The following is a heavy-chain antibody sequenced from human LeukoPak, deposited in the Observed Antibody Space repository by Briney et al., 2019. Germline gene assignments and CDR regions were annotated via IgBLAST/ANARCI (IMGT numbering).Heavy chain of an antibody. CDR1: GFSISSYA. J-gene: IGHJ4*02. Sequence: PGGSLRLSCAASGFSISSYAMSWVRQAPGKGLQWVSAISGSGGSTYYADSVKGRFTISRDNSKNTLYLQMNSLRAEDTAVYYCARDRERFLEWLFSYWGQGTLVTVSS. CDR3: ARDRERFLEWLFSY. CDR2: ISGSGGST. V-gene: IGHV3-23*01. D-gene: IGHD3-3*01.